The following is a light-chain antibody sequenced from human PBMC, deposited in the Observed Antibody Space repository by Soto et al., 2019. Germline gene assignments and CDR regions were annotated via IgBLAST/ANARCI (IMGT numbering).Light chain of an antibody. J-gene: IGLJ1*01. CDR3: SSYTSSSTLYV. CDR2: EVN. V-gene: IGLV2-14*01. CDR1: SSDVGGYTY. Sequence: QSALTQPASVSGSPRQSITISCTGASSDVGGYTYVSWYQQHPGKAPKLIIYEVNNRPSGVSHRFSGSKSGNTASLTISGLQAEDGADYYCSSYTSSSTLYVFGTGTKVTVL.